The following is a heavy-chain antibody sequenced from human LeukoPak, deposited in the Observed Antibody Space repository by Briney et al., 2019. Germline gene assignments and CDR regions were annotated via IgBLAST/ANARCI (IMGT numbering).Heavy chain of an antibody. D-gene: IGHD1-26*01. CDR1: GFTFSTYA. Sequence: TPGGSLRLSCAASGFTFSTYAMNWVRQAPGKGLEWVSTIINSGGSTYYADSVKGRFTISRDNAKNSLYLQMNSLRAEDTAVYYCARDQWELYDWGQGTLVTVSS. J-gene: IGHJ4*02. V-gene: IGHV3-21*01. CDR3: ARDQWELYD. CDR2: IINSGGST.